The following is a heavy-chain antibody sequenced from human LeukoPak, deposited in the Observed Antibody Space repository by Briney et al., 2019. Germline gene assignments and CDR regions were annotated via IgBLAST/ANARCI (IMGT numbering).Heavy chain of an antibody. CDR3: AKTTGRADYSSDGGYYGLDV. J-gene: IGHJ6*02. CDR1: GFTLSSYW. V-gene: IGHV3-74*01. Sequence: PGGSLRLSCAASGFTLSSYWIHWVRQAPGKGLVWVSRINSDGRRTTYADSVKGRFTISRDNAKNTLYLQMNSLRIEDTAVYYCAKTTGRADYSSDGGYYGLDVWGQGTTVTVSS. CDR2: INSDGRRT. D-gene: IGHD4-11*01.